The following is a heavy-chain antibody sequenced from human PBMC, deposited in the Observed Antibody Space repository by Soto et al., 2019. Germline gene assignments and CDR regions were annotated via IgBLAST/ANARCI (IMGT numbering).Heavy chain of an antibody. Sequence: SVKVSCKASGGTFSSYAISWVRQAPGQGLEWMGGIIPIFGTANYAQKFQGRVTITADESTSTAYMELSSLRSEDTAVYYCARALGYCSGGSCYPTYYYYGMDVWGQGTTVTVS. CDR1: GGTFSSYA. CDR2: IIPIFGTA. D-gene: IGHD2-15*01. J-gene: IGHJ6*02. V-gene: IGHV1-69*13. CDR3: ARALGYCSGGSCYPTYYYYGMDV.